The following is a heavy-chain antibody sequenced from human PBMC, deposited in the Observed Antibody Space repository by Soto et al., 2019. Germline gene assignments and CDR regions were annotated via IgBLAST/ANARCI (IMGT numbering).Heavy chain of an antibody. CDR2: INPSGGST. CDR3: ARDLSYYYDSSGYYARYYYYGMDV. D-gene: IGHD3-22*01. CDR1: GYTFTSYY. Sequence: QVQLVQSGAEVKKPGASVKVSCKASGYTFTSYYMHWVRQAPGQGLEWMGIINPSGGSTSYAQKXXGRXXXTRDTSTSTVXXEXSXXRSEDTAVYYCARDLSYYYDSSGYYARYYYYGMDVWGQGTTVTVSS. V-gene: IGHV1-46*01. J-gene: IGHJ6*02.